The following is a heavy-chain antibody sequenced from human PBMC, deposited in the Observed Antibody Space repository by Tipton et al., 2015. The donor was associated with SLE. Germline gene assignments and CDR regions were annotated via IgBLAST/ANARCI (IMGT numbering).Heavy chain of an antibody. CDR2: ISYDGSNK. CDR1: GFTFSIYG. J-gene: IGHJ4*02. V-gene: IGHV3-30*18. D-gene: IGHD6-19*01. CDR3: AKDRGSGWSSFDY. Sequence: SLRLSCAASGFTFSIYGMHWVRQAPGKGLEWVAVISYDGSNKYYADSVKGRFTISRDNSKNTLYLQMNNLRAEDTAVYYCAKDRGSGWSSFDYWGQGTLVTVSS.